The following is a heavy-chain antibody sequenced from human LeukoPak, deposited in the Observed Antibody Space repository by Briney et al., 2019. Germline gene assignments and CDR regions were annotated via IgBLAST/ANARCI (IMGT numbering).Heavy chain of an antibody. J-gene: IGHJ4*02. V-gene: IGHV4-34*01. Sequence: SETLSLTCAVYGGSFSGYSWSWIRQSPAKGLEWIGEINHSGSTNYNPSLKSRVTISVDTSKNQFSLKLSSVTAADTAVYYCASQAQVIGNYWGQGTLVTVSS. CDR1: GGSFSGYS. CDR2: INHSGST. CDR3: ASQAQVIGNY. D-gene: IGHD3-22*01.